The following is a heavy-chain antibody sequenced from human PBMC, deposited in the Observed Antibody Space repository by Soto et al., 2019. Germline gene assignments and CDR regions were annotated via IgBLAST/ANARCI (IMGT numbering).Heavy chain of an antibody. J-gene: IGHJ6*02. D-gene: IGHD3-9*01. V-gene: IGHV3-30*18. Sequence: QVQLVESGGGVVQPGRSLRLSCAASGFTFSSYGMHWVRQAPGKGLEWVAVISYDGSNKYYADSVKGRFTISRDNSKNTRYLQRTSLRAEDTAVYYCAKEGQYYDILTGYRSYYGMDVWGQGTTVTVSS. CDR2: ISYDGSNK. CDR1: GFTFSSYG. CDR3: AKEGQYYDILTGYRSYYGMDV.